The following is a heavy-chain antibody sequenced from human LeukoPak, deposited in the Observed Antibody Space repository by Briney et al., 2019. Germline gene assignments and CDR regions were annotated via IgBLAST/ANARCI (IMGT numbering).Heavy chain of an antibody. D-gene: IGHD6-13*01. CDR1: GYTFTCYY. V-gene: IGHV1-2*02. Sequence: ASVKVSCKASGYTFTCYYMHWVRQAPGQGLEWMGWINPNNGGTSYAQKFQGRVTMTRDTSITTAYMELPSLTSDDTAVYYCARGYSSPVPNFDYWGQGTLVTVSS. CDR2: INPNNGGT. CDR3: ARGYSSPVPNFDY. J-gene: IGHJ4*02.